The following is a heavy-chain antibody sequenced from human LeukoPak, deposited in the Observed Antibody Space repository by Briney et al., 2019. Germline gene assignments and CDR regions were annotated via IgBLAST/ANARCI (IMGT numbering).Heavy chain of an antibody. V-gene: IGHV4-34*01. CDR1: GGSFRGYY. D-gene: IGHD3-10*01. CDR3: ARGRARRLLWFGELLYSWFDP. Sequence: SETLSLTCAVYGGSFRGYYWSWIRQPPGKELEWIGEINHSGSTNYNPSLKSRVTISVDTSKNQFSLKLSSVTAADTAVYYCARGRARRLLWFGELLYSWFDPWGQGTLVTVSS. CDR2: INHSGST. J-gene: IGHJ5*02.